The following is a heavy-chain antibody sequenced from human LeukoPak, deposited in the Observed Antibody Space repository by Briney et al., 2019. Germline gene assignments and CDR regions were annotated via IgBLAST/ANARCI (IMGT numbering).Heavy chain of an antibody. V-gene: IGHV4-39*07. CDR2: IYETGST. J-gene: IGHJ4*02. CDR1: GGSLSSSSYY. Sequence: SETLSLTCSVSGGSLSSSSYYWGWIRQPPGRGLEWIGNIYETGSTNYNPSLKSRVTISVDTSKNQFSLKLSSVTAADTAVYYCARSNDWNYNEVGYWGQGTLVTVSS. D-gene: IGHD1-7*01. CDR3: ARSNDWNYNEVGY.